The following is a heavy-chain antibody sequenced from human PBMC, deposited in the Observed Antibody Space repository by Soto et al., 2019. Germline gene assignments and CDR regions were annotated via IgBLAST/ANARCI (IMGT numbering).Heavy chain of an antibody. CDR2: IDPSDSYA. Sequence: EVQLVQSGAEVKKPGESLRISCKASGYSFTSYWITWVRQLPGKGLEWMGRIDPSDSYANYSPSFQGHVTFSADRSINTAYLQWSSLKASDTAIYYCGRVRVDKAEGWFDPGGQGTLVTVSS. J-gene: IGHJ5*02. D-gene: IGHD5-18*01. CDR3: GRVRVDKAEGWFDP. CDR1: GYSFTSYW. V-gene: IGHV5-10-1*03.